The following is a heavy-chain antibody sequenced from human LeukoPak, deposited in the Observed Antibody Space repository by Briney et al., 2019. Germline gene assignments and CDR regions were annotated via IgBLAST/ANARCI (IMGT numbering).Heavy chain of an antibody. Sequence: PGGSLRLSCAASGFPFSSYGMHWVRQAPGMGLEWLAFIRYDGSNKYFADSVRGRFTISRDNSKNTLYLQVNSLRTEDTAVYYCAKDEYSNPLGPDYWGQGTLVTVSS. CDR2: IRYDGSNK. J-gene: IGHJ4*02. CDR3: AKDEYSNPLGPDY. V-gene: IGHV3-30*02. CDR1: GFPFSSYG. D-gene: IGHD4-11*01.